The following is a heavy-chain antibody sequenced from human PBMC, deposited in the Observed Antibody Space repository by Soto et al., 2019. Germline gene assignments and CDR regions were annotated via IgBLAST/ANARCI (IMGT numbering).Heavy chain of an antibody. Sequence: PSETLSLTCTISGGSISTCYWSWFRQPPGKELLWIGYIYYTGSTYYDPSLKSRVTISLDTSKNQFSLTLSSVTAADTAVYYCARRLNIAAYDYWGQGTLVTVSS. D-gene: IGHD5-12*01. J-gene: IGHJ4*02. V-gene: IGHV4-59*01. CDR2: IYYTGST. CDR3: ARRLNIAAYDY. CDR1: GGSISTCY.